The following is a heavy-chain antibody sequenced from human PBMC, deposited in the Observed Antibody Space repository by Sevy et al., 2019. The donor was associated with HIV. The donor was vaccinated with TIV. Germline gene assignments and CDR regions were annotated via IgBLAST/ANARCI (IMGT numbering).Heavy chain of an antibody. D-gene: IGHD2-15*01. J-gene: IGHJ4*02. CDR3: TRDGGGDYFDY. Sequence: GGSLRLSCGASDFIFENYWMTWVRQTSGQGLEWVATIKLDGSDKYYGDSVKGRFTISRDNSENTLYLQMNSLRAEDTAVYYCTRDGGGDYFDYWGLGTLVTVSS. CDR2: IKLDGSDK. V-gene: IGHV3-7*01. CDR1: DFIFENYW.